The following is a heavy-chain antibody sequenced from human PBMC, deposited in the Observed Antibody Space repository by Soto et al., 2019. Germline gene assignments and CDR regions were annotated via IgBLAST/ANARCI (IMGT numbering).Heavy chain of an antibody. J-gene: IGHJ5*02. CDR3: AHITHDYGDYDWFDP. Sequence: SGPTLVNPTHTLTLTCTFSGFSLTTSGVGVGWIRQPPGKALEWLALIYWNDDKRYSPSLKSRLTITKDTSKNRVVLTVTNMDPVDTATYYCAHITHDYGDYDWFDPWGQGTLVTVSS. CDR2: IYWNDDK. CDR1: GFSLTTSGVG. D-gene: IGHD4-17*01. V-gene: IGHV2-5*01.